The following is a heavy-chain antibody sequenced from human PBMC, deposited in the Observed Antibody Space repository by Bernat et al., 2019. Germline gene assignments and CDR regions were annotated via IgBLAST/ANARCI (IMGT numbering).Heavy chain of an antibody. V-gene: IGHV4-31*03. CDR3: ASIVVPAAMEIAVAGTDFDY. CDR2: IYYSGST. D-gene: IGHD2-2*01. CDR1: GGSISSGGYY. Sequence: QVQLQESGPGLVKPSQTLSLTCTVSGGSISSGGYYWSWIRQHPGKGLEWIGYIYYSGSTYYNPSLKSRVTISVDTSKNQFSLKLSSVTAADTAVYYCASIVVPAAMEIAVAGTDFDYWGQGTLVTVSS. J-gene: IGHJ4*02.